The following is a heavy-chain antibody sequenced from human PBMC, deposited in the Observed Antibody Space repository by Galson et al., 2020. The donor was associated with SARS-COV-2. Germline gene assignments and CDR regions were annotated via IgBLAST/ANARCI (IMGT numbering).Heavy chain of an antibody. CDR3: AREGLSGTTASLAH. CDR2: IIPVSGTP. D-gene: IGHD4-17*01. V-gene: IGHV1-69*06. Sequence: SVKVSCKASGGTFSRYTISWVRQAPGQGLEWMGGIIPVSGTPNYAQKFQGRLTITADKSTATAYMELTSLRSDDTAVYYCAREGLSGTTASLAHWGQGTLVTVSS. CDR1: GGTFSRYT. J-gene: IGHJ5*02.